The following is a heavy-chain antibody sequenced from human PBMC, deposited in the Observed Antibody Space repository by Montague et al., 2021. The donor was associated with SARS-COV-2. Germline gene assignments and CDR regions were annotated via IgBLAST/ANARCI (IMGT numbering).Heavy chain of an antibody. CDR3: ARGTKLTYYYDSSGYYPSGY. V-gene: IGHV4-34*01. J-gene: IGHJ4*02. CDR2: INHSGST. Sequence: SETLSLTCAAYGGSFSGYYWSWIRQPPGKGLEWIGEINHSGSTNYNPSLKSRVTISVDTSKNQFSLKLSSVTAADTAVYYCARGTKLTYYYDSSGYYPSGYWGQGTLVTVSS. CDR1: GGSFSGYY. D-gene: IGHD3-22*01.